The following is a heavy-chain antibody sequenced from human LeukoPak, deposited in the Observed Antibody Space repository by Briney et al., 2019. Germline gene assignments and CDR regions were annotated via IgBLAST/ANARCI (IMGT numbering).Heavy chain of an antibody. D-gene: IGHD6-6*01. CDR2: IYTSGST. J-gene: IGHJ4*02. CDR3: AREGQQLDPPFDY. CDR1: GSIISGSYY. V-gene: IGHV4-61*02. Sequence: EPSETLSLTCTASGSIISGSYYRSLIRQPAGKRLELTGLIYTSGSTNYNPSLEGRVTISIDTSKNQFSLKLNSLTAADTAVYYCAREGQQLDPPFDYWGQGNLVTVSS.